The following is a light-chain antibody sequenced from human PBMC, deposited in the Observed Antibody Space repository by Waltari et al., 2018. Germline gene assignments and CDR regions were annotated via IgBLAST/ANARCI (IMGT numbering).Light chain of an antibody. CDR3: QQRNSYPLT. Sequence: AIQMTQSPSSLSASVGDKVTISCRASQGINNALAWYQQKHGKAPKLLIYAASSLQSGVPSRFSGSGSGTDFTLTISSLQPEDFAVYYCQQRNSYPLTFGGGTKVEIK. V-gene: IGKV1-13*02. J-gene: IGKJ4*01. CDR1: QGINNA. CDR2: AAS.